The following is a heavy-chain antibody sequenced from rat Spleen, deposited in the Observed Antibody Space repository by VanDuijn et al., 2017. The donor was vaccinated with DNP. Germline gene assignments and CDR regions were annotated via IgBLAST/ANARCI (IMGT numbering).Heavy chain of an antibody. Sequence: EVQLQESGPGLVKPSQSLSLTCSVTAYSITSNYWGWIRKFPGNKMEWIGHINYSGITSYNPSLKSRISITRDTSRNQFFLQLNSVTPEDTATYFCAKFYYSSYFDYWGQGVMVTVSS. V-gene: IGHV3-1*01. J-gene: IGHJ2*01. CDR1: AYSITSNY. D-gene: IGHD1-2*01. CDR2: INYSGIT. CDR3: AKFYYSSYFDY.